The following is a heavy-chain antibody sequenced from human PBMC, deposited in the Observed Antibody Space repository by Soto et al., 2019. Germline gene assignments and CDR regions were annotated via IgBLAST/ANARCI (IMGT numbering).Heavy chain of an antibody. CDR2: IWYDGSNK. Sequence: QVRLVESGGGVVQPGRSLRLSCSASGFTFRNFGFHWVRQAPGKGLEWVALIWYDGSNKYYAESLKGRVSISGDNSKNTLYLEMKSLRFEATAVYYCARDGDIQGGPPPKNYAMDVWGQGTTVTVSS. CDR3: ARDGDIQGGPPPKNYAMDV. J-gene: IGHJ6*02. V-gene: IGHV3-33*08. D-gene: IGHD5-12*01. CDR1: GFTFRNFG.